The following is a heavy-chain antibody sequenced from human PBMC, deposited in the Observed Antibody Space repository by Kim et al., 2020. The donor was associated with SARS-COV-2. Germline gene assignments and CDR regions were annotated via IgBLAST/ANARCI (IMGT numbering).Heavy chain of an antibody. CDR1: GFTFSSYS. CDR3: ARGVFTVTTRGYFDY. V-gene: IGHV3-21*01. CDR2: ISSSSSYI. J-gene: IGHJ4*02. D-gene: IGHD4-17*01. Sequence: GGSLRLSCAASGFTFSSYSMNWVRQAPGKGLEWVSSISSSSSYIYYADSVKGRFTISRDNAKNSLYLQMNSLRAEDTAVYYCARGVFTVTTRGYFDYWGQGTLVTVSS.